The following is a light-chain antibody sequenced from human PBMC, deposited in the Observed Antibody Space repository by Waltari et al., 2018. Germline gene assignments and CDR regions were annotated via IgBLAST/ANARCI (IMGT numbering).Light chain of an antibody. CDR3: QHYNNWPPWT. J-gene: IGKJ1*01. CDR1: QSVNTN. V-gene: IGKV3-15*01. Sequence: EIVMMQSPATLSVSPGERATLSCRASQSVNTNLAWYQQKPGQAPRLLIYGASTRATGIPARFSGSGSGTEFTLTISSLQSEDFAVYYCQHYNNWPPWTFGQGTKVEIK. CDR2: GAS.